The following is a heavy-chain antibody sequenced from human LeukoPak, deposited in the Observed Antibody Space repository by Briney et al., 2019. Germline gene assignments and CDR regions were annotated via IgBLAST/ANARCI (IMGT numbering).Heavy chain of an antibody. V-gene: IGHV1-18*01. D-gene: IGHD6-13*01. Sequence: ASVKVSCKASGYTFTNYGISWVRQAPGQGLEWMGWISAYNGNTNYAQKLQGRVTMTTDTSTSTAYMELRSLRSDDTAVYYCARAPSSIAAAGAFDYWGQGTLVTVSS. J-gene: IGHJ4*02. CDR2: ISAYNGNT. CDR3: ARAPSSIAAAGAFDY. CDR1: GYTFTNYG.